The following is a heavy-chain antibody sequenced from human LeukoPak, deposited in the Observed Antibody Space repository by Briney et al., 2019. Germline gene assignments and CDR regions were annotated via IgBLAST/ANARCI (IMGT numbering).Heavy chain of an antibody. CDR3: ARGIVGATRRSFDY. CDR2: ISGSGGST. J-gene: IGHJ4*02. V-gene: IGHV3-23*01. D-gene: IGHD1-26*01. CDR1: GFTFSSYA. Sequence: GGSLRLSCAASGFTFSSYAMGWVRQAPGKGLEWVSAISGSGGSTYYADSVKGRFTISRDNSKNTLYLQMNSLRAEDTAVYYCARGIVGATRRSFDYWGQGTLVTVSS.